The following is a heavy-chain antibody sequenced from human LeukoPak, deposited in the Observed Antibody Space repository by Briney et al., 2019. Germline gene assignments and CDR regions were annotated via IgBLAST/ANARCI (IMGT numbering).Heavy chain of an antibody. J-gene: IGHJ4*02. CDR3: AKTGYSTYYHY. Sequence: GGSLRLSCAASGFTFGSYGMHWVRQAPGKGLEWVAFIQYDGSNKYYADSVKGRFTISRDNSKNTLYLQMNSLSAEDTAIYYCAKTGYSTYYHYWGQGTLVTVSS. V-gene: IGHV3-30*02. CDR1: GFTFGSYG. CDR2: IQYDGSNK. D-gene: IGHD4-11*01.